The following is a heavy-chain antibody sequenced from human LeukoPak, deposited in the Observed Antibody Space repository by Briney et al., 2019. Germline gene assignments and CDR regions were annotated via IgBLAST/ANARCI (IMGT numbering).Heavy chain of an antibody. CDR3: ARYGSGSYYRYYFDY. CDR1: GGSISSYY. CDR2: IYYSGST. D-gene: IGHD3-10*01. Sequence: SETLSLTCTVSGGSISSYYWSWLRQPPGKGLEWIGYIYYSGSTNYNPSLKSRATISVDTSKNQFSLKLSSVTAADTAVYYCARYGSGSYYRYYFDYWGQGTLVTVSS. V-gene: IGHV4-59*01. J-gene: IGHJ4*02.